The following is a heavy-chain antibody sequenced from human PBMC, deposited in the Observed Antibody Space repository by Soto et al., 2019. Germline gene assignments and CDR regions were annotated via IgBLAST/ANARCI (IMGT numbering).Heavy chain of an antibody. CDR2: IIPIFGTA. J-gene: IGHJ4*02. CDR3: ARVLIKNWNSEPYYFDY. CDR1: GGTFSSYA. V-gene: IGHV1-69*06. D-gene: IGHD1-7*01. Sequence: QVQLVQSGAEVKKPGSSVKVSCKASGGTFSSYAISWVRQAPGQGLEWMGGIIPIFGTANYAQKFQGRVTITGDKSTSTAYIELSSLRSEATAVYYCARVLIKNWNSEPYYFDYWGQGTLVTVSS.